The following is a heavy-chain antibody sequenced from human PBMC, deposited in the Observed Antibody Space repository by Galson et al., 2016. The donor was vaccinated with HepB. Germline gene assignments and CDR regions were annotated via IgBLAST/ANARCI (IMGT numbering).Heavy chain of an antibody. V-gene: IGHV3-53*01. J-gene: IGHJ5*02. CDR1: GFSVSINY. CDR2: MYSGGGT. Sequence: SLRLSCAVSGFSVSINYMSWVRQAPGKGLEWVSVMYSGGGTSYADSVKARFTISSDNSTNKLHLQMNSLRAEDTAVYYCTRVLQWFGERWFDPWGQGTLVTVSS. CDR3: TRVLQWFGERWFDP. D-gene: IGHD3-10*01.